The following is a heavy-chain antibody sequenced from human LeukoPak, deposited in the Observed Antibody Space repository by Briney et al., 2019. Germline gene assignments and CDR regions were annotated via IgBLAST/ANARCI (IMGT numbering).Heavy chain of an antibody. CDR2: INPSNGDT. CDR3: ERSPIGASAY. Sequence: GASVKVSCNPSGYTFTDSYIHWVRQAPAVGLQWMGWINPSNGDTHYAEVFQGRVTMTRDTSIRTAYMELTGLTTDDTAVYYCERSPIGASAYWGRGTLVTVSS. V-gene: IGHV1-2*02. D-gene: IGHD3-10*01. CDR1: GYTFTDSY. J-gene: IGHJ4*02.